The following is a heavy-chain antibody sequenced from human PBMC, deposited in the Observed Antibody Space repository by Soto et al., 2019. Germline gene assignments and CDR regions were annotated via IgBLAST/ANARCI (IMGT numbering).Heavy chain of an antibody. V-gene: IGHV3-23*01. J-gene: IGHJ4*02. D-gene: IGHD6-13*01. CDR1: GFTFSSYA. Sequence: EVQLLESGGGFVQPGGSLRLSCAASGFTFSSYAMSWVRQAAGKGLEWVSAISGRGGTTYYADSVKGRFTISRDNSKNTLYLQMNSLRAEDTAVYYCAKGMDSGSWSGTYYYFDDWGQGTLVTVSS. CDR3: AKGMDSGSWSGTYYYFDD. CDR2: ISGRGGTT.